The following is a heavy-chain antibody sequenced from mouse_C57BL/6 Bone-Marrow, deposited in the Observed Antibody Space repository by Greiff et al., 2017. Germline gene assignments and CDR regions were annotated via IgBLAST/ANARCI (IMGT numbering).Heavy chain of an antibody. CDR2: IYPRDGST. V-gene: IGHV1-85*01. CDR3: ASAMDY. Sequence: VQGVESGPELVKPGASVKLSCKASGYTFTSYDINWVKQRPGQGLEWIGWIYPRDGSTKYNEKLKGKATLTVDTSSSTAYMELHSLTSEDSAVYFCASAMDYWGQGTSVTVAS. J-gene: IGHJ4*01. CDR1: GYTFTSYD.